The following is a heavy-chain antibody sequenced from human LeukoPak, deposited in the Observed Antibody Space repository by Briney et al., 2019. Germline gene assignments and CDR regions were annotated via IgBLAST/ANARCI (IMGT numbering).Heavy chain of an antibody. Sequence: SETLSLTCTVSGGSISSFHWSWIRQPPGRGLEHIGNIYDSGSTYYNPSLKSRVTISVDTSKNQFSLKLSSVTAADTAVYYCARTYSGRSYYFDCWGQGTLVTVSS. J-gene: IGHJ4*02. CDR3: ARTYSGRSYYFDC. CDR2: IYDSGST. V-gene: IGHV4-59*01. D-gene: IGHD1-26*01. CDR1: GGSISSFH.